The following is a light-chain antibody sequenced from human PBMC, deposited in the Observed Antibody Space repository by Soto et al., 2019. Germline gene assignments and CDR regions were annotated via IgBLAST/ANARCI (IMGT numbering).Light chain of an antibody. J-gene: IGLJ1*01. CDR2: GNS. CDR3: QSYDSSLSVPDG. CDR1: SSNIGAGYD. Sequence: QSVLTQPPSVSGAPGQRVTISCTGSSSNIGAGYDVHWYQQLPGTAPKLLIYGNSNRPSGVPDRFSGSKSGTSASLAITGLQAEDEADYYCQSYDSSLSVPDGFGTGTKVTVL. V-gene: IGLV1-40*01.